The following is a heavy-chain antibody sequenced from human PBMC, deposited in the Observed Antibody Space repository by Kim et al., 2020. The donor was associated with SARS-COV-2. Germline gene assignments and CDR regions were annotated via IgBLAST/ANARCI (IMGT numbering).Heavy chain of an antibody. D-gene: IGHD5-18*01. J-gene: IGHJ6*02. V-gene: IGHV1-2*06. Sequence: ASVKVSCKASGYTFTGYYMHWVRQAPGQGLEWMGRINPNSGGTNYAQKFRGRVTMTRDTSISTAYMELSRLRSDDTAVYHCARGGGTAMEQYFYYYSDMDVWGQGITVTVSS. CDR1: GYTFTGYY. CDR2: INPNSGGT. CDR3: ARGGGTAMEQYFYYYSDMDV.